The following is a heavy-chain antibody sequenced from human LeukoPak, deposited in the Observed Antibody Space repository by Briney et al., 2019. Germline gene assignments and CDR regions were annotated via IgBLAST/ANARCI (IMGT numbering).Heavy chain of an antibody. J-gene: IGHJ4*02. CDR2: ISGGSGST. Sequence: GGSLRLSCAASGFTFSSYAMSWVRQAPGKGLAWVSTISGGSGSTYCADSVKGRFTISRDNSKNTLYLRMNSLRDEDTAVYYCAKVKWDSSGYFDYWGQGTLVTVSS. V-gene: IGHV3-23*01. CDR1: GFTFSSYA. CDR3: AKVKWDSSGYFDY. D-gene: IGHD3-22*01.